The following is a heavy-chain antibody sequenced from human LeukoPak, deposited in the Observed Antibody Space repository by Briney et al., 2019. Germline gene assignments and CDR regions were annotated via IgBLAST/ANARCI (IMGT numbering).Heavy chain of an antibody. CDR1: GFTFSSYS. V-gene: IGHV3-21*01. Sequence: GGSLRLSCAASGFTFSSYSMNWVRQAPRKGLEWVSSISSSSSYIYYADSVKGRFTISRDNAKNSLYLQMNSLRAEDTAVYYCATDSSGYLVDYWGQGTLVTVSS. D-gene: IGHD3-22*01. J-gene: IGHJ4*02. CDR2: ISSSSSYI. CDR3: ATDSSGYLVDY.